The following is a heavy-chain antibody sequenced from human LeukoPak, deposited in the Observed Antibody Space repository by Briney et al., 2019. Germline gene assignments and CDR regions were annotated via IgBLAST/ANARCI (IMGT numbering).Heavy chain of an antibody. D-gene: IGHD3-10*02. V-gene: IGHV3-23*01. CDR2: ISGSGGST. J-gene: IGHJ4*02. Sequence: GGSLRLSCAASGFTFSSYAMSWVRQAPGKGLEWVSAISGSGGSTYYADSVKGRFTISRDNSKNTLYLQMNSLRAEDTAVYYGVKSDVRRFIPGVALHYRGQGTQVTVSS. CDR3: VKSDVRRFIPGVALHY. CDR1: GFTFSSYA.